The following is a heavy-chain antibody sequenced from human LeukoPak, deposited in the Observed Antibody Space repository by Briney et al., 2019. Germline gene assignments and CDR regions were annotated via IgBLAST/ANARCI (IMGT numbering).Heavy chain of an antibody. Sequence: GGSLRLSCAASGFTFSSYAMSWVRQAPGKGLEWVSAISGSGGSTYYADSVKGRFTISRDNSKNTLYLQMNSLRSEDTAVYYCARGVLRYFDWLFPWFDPWGQGTLVTVSS. CDR3: ARGVLRYFDWLFPWFDP. D-gene: IGHD3-9*01. V-gene: IGHV3-23*01. CDR2: ISGSGGST. J-gene: IGHJ5*02. CDR1: GFTFSSYA.